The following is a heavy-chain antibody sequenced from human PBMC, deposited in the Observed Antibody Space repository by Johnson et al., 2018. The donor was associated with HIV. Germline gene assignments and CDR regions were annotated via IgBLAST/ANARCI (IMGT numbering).Heavy chain of an antibody. CDR3: ASHVGSSVGSAFDI. V-gene: IGHV3-11*04. CDR1: GFTFSDYY. Sequence: QVQLVESGGGVVQPGRSLRLSCAASGFTFSDYYMSWIRQAPGKGLEWVSYISSSGSTIYYADSVKGRFSISRDNSKNTLYLQMNSLRAEDTAVYYCASHVGSSVGSAFDIWGQGTMVTVSS. D-gene: IGHD6-6*01. CDR2: ISSSGSTI. J-gene: IGHJ3*02.